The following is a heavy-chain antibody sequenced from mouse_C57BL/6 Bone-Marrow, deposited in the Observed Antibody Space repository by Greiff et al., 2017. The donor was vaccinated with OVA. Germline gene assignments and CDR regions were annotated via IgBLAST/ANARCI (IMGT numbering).Heavy chain of an antibody. CDR1: GFNIKDYY. J-gene: IGHJ2*01. Sequence: DVQLQESGAELVKPGASVKLSCTASGFNIKDYYMHWVKQRTEQGLEWIGRIDPEDGETKYAPKFQGKATITADTSSNTAYLQLSSLTSEDTAVYYCALIYYGYDVRVYFDYWGQGTTLTVSS. CDR3: ALIYYGYDVRVYFDY. CDR2: IDPEDGET. D-gene: IGHD2-2*01. V-gene: IGHV14-2*01.